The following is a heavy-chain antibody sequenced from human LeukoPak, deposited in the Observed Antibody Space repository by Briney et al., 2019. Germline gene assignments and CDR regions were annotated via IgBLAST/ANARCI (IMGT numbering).Heavy chain of an antibody. D-gene: IGHD6-13*01. CDR1: EFIFSSFA. CDR3: AKASGSSSSRPLDY. J-gene: IGHJ4*02. CDR2: ISANGGST. Sequence: PGGSPRLSCAASEFIFSSFAMSWVRQAPGKGLEWVSAISANGGSTYDADSVKGRFTISRDNSKNMLFLQMTSLTAEDTAVYYCAKASGSSSSRPLDYWGPGTLVTVSS. V-gene: IGHV3-23*01.